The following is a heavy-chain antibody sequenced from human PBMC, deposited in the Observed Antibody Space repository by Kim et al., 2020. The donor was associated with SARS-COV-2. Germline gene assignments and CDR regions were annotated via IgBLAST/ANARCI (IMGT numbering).Heavy chain of an antibody. J-gene: IGHJ5*02. V-gene: IGHV3-33*06. D-gene: IGHD6-13*01. Sequence: YADSVKGRFTISRDNSKNTLYLQMNSLRAEDTAVYYCAKDFAAGAGWFDPWGQGTLVTVSS. CDR3: AKDFAAGAGWFDP.